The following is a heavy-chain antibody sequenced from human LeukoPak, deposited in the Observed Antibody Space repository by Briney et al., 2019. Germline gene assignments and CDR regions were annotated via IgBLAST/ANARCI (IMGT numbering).Heavy chain of an antibody. CDR1: GYTFTSYD. CDR2: MNPNSGNT. V-gene: IGHV1-8*01. D-gene: IGHD5-12*01. Sequence: ASVKVSCKASGYTFTSYDINWVRQATGQGLEWMGWMNPNSGNTGYAQKFQGRVTMTRNTSISTAYMELSSLRSEDTAVYYCARGRRNKKWPLPFYWGQGTLVTVSS. J-gene: IGHJ4*02. CDR3: ARGRRNKKWPLPFY.